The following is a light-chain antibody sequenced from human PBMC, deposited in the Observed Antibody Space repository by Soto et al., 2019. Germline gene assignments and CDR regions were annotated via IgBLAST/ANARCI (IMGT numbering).Light chain of an antibody. J-gene: IGLJ1*01. CDR3: CSFAGSFYV. V-gene: IGLV2-11*01. Sequence: QSALTQPRSVSGSPGQSVAISCTGTSRDVDAYDFVSWYQHHPGKAPKLIISEVSKRPSGVSHRFSGSKSGNTASLTISGLQAEDEADSFCCSFAGSFYVFGTGTKLTVL. CDR2: EVS. CDR1: SRDVDAYDF.